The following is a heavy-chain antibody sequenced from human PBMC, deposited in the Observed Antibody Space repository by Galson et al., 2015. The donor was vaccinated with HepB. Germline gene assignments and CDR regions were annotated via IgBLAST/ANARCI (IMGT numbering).Heavy chain of an antibody. CDR2: IRYDGSNK. Sequence: SLRLSCAASGFTFSSYGMHWVRQAPGKGLEWVAFIRYDGSNKYYADSVKGRFTISRDNSKNTLYLQMNSLRAEDTAVYYCAKEGRMAGTNGAYYFDYWGQGTLVTVSS. CDR1: GFTFSSYG. D-gene: IGHD6-19*01. J-gene: IGHJ4*02. CDR3: AKEGRMAGTNGAYYFDY. V-gene: IGHV3-30*02.